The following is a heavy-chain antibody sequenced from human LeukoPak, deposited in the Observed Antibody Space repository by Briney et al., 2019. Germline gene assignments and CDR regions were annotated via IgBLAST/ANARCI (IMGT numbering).Heavy chain of an antibody. CDR3: ANHRVGTYGRTFDI. CDR1: GGSINSHY. D-gene: IGHD1-26*01. V-gene: IGHV4-59*08. J-gene: IGHJ3*02. CDR2: IHYTGTT. Sequence: SETLSLTCIVSGGSINSHYWSWIRQPPGKGLEWIGDIHYTGTTKYNPSVKSRVTISIDTSKNQFSLELSSVTATDTAVYFCANHRVGTYGRTFDIWGQGTMVTVSS.